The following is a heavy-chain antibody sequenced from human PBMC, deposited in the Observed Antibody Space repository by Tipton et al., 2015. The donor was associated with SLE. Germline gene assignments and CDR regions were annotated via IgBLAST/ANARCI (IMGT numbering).Heavy chain of an antibody. CDR2: IYYSGST. J-gene: IGHJ4*02. D-gene: IGHD6-19*01. Sequence: TLSLTCTVSGGSISSYYWSWIRQPPGKGLEWIGYIYYSGSTNYNPSLKSRVTISVDTSKNQFSLKLSSVTAADTAVYYCARHRDSSGQLGYWGQGTLVTVSS. CDR3: ARHRDSSGQLGY. V-gene: IGHV4-59*08. CDR1: GGSISSYY.